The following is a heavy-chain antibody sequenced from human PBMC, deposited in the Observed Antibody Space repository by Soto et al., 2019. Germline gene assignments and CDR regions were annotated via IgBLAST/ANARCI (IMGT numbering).Heavy chain of an antibody. J-gene: IGHJ4*02. Sequence: PSETLSLTCAVSGYSISSGYYWGWIRQPPGKGLEWIATIYHSGATYYNPSLESRVTISVDTSKNQFSLNLTSVIAADTAVYFCARVSYDLWTGPGMIEYWGQGTLVTVPQ. CDR1: GYSISSGYY. CDR3: ARVSYDLWTGPGMIEY. V-gene: IGHV4-38-2*01. CDR2: IYHSGAT. D-gene: IGHD3-3*01.